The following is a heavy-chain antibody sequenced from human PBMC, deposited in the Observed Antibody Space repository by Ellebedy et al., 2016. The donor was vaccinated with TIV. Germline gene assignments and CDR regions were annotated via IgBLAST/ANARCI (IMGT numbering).Heavy chain of an antibody. D-gene: IGHD5-18*01. Sequence: GESLKISCTASGFTFSGYAMSWVRQAPGKGLEWVSGINNGATKTYYTDSVKGRFTISRDNSKSMVHLQMNSLRPEDTAVYYCAKDRTSGDGYWVFDQWGQGTLVTVSS. CDR2: INNGATKT. J-gene: IGHJ4*02. CDR1: GFTFSGYA. CDR3: AKDRTSGDGYWVFDQ. V-gene: IGHV3-23*01.